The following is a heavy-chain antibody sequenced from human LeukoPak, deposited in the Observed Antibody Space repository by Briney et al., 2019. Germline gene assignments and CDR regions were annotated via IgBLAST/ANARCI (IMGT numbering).Heavy chain of an antibody. CDR1: GGSISRYY. CDR2: IYYSGST. V-gene: IGHV4-59*01. Sequence: SETLSLTCTVSGGSISRYYRSWIRQPPGKGLEWIGYIYYSGSTDYNPSLKSRVSLSVDTSKNQFSLKLSSVTAADTAVYYCAREPRSSWFDYWSQGTLVTVSS. J-gene: IGHJ4*02. CDR3: AREPRSSWFDY. D-gene: IGHD6-13*01.